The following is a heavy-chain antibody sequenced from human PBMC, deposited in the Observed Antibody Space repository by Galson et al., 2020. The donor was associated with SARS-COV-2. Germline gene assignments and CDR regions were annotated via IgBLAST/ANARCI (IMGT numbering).Heavy chain of an antibody. CDR3: ARDVRGGYTHWYFDL. V-gene: IGHV4-59*01. D-gene: IGHD5-12*01. J-gene: IGHJ2*01. CDR2: IYYSGTT. Sequence: ETSRTLSPTFTVPGGSISTYYRNWTRQPPGKGLEWIGDIYYSGTTNYNPALKSRVTISVDTSKNQFSLKLNSVTAADTAVYYCARDVRGGYTHWYFDLWGRGTLVTVSS. CDR1: GGSISTYY.